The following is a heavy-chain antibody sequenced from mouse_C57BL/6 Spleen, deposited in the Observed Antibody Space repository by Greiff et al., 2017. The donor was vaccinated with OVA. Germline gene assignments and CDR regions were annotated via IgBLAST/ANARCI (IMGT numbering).Heavy chain of an antibody. CDR3: ARQLNT. D-gene: IGHD3-2*02. J-gene: IGHJ2*01. CDR1: GYTFTSYW. V-gene: IGHV1-55*01. CDR2: LYHGSGST. Sequence: QVQLQQSGAELLQPGASVKMSCKASGYTFTSYWITWVKQRPGQGLERIGDLYHGSGSTNYNEKFKSKATLTVDTSSITAYMQLSSLTSEDSAVYYCARQLNTWGQGTTLTVSS.